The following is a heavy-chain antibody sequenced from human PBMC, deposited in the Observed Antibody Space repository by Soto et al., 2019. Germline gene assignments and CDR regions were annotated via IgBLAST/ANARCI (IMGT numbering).Heavy chain of an antibody. J-gene: IGHJ6*02. V-gene: IGHV1-69*01. D-gene: IGHD2-2*01. Sequence: QVQLVQSGAEVKKPGSSVKVSCKASGGTFSSYAISWVRQAPGQGLEWMGGIIPISGTANYAQKFQGRVTITADESTSTAYLALSSLRSENTAVYYCASTQGSSTSLEIYYSYYYGMDVWGQGTTVTVSS. CDR1: GGTFSSYA. CDR3: ASTQGSSTSLEIYYSYYYGMDV. CDR2: IIPISGTA.